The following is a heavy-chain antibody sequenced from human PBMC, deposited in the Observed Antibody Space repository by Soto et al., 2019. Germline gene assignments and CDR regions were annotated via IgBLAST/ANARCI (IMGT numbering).Heavy chain of an antibody. D-gene: IGHD6-13*01. Sequence: SETLSLTCTVSGGSISSSNYHWGWIRQPPGKGLEWIGSIYYSGNTYCNPSLKSRVTLSVDTSKKQFSLNLSSVTAADTAVYYCAGQPSSSSRYYYYYVLDVSGQGSSVTVSS. V-gene: IGHV4-39*01. CDR3: AGQPSSSSRYYYYYVLDV. CDR1: GGSISSSNYH. J-gene: IGHJ6*02. CDR2: IYYSGNT.